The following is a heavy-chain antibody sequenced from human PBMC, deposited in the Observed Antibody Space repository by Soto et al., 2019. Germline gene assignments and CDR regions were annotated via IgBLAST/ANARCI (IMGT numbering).Heavy chain of an antibody. V-gene: IGHV3-30*18. CDR2: ISYDGSNK. J-gene: IGHJ4*02. D-gene: IGHD3-22*01. CDR1: GFTFSSYG. CDR3: AKGRPYYDSSGEGCFDY. Sequence: QVQLVESGGGVVQPGRSLRLSCAASGFTFSSYGMHWVRQAPGKGLEWVAVISYDGSNKNYVDSVKGRFTISRDNSKNTRYMQMNSLRDEDTALYYCAKGRPYYDSSGEGCFDYWGQGTLVTVSS.